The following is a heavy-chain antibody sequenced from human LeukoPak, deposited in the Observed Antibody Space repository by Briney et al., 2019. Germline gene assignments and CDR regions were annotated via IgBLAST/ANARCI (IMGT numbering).Heavy chain of an antibody. D-gene: IGHD3-16*02. V-gene: IGHV3-30*02. CDR1: GFSFSDYG. CDR2: IHFDGVNK. CDR3: AKDSLWGSYRHRPGSFDR. J-gene: IGHJ4*02. Sequence: GGSLRLSCAASGFSFSDYGMHWVRQAPGKGLDWVAFIHFDGVNKYNADSVKGRFTISRDNSKNTLYLQMNSLRADDTAVYYCAKDSLWGSYRHRPGSFDRWGQGTLVTVSS.